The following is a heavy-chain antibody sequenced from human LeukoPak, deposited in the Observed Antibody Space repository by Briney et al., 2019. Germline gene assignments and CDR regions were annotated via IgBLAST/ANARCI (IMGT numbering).Heavy chain of an antibody. CDR3: ARGGPGYCSSTSCYISRSNWFDP. D-gene: IGHD2-2*02. V-gene: IGHV4-4*07. CDR2: IYTSGST. CDR1: GGSISSYY. Sequence: SETLSLTCTVSGGSISSYYWSWIRQPAGKGLEWIGRIYTSGSTNYNPSLKSRVTISVDTSKNQFSLKLSSVTAADTAVYYCARGGPGYCSSTSCYISRSNWFDPWGQGTLVTVSS. J-gene: IGHJ5*02.